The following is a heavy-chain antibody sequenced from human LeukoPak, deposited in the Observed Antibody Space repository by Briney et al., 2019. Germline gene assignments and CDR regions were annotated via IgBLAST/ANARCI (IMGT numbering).Heavy chain of an antibody. CDR1: GFTFSSYA. CDR3: AKDILKIFGVAIPENVGYYFDY. J-gene: IGHJ4*02. D-gene: IGHD3-3*01. Sequence: PGGSLRLSCAASGFTFSSYAMSWVRQAPGKGLEWVSAISGSGGSTYYADSVKGRFTISRDNSKNTLYLQMNSLRAEDTAVYYCAKDILKIFGVAIPENVGYYFDYWGQGTLVTVSS. CDR2: ISGSGGST. V-gene: IGHV3-23*01.